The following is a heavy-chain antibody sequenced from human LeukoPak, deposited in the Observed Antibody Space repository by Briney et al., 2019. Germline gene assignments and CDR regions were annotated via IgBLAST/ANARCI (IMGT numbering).Heavy chain of an antibody. CDR3: ARDSAQVVVVPAGTLDP. D-gene: IGHD2-2*01. V-gene: IGHV3-30-3*01. Sequence: PGGSLRLSCAASGFIFSTYDMSWVRQAPGKGLEWVAVISYDGSNKYYADSVKGRFTISRDNSKNTLYLQMNSLRAEDTAVYYCARDSAQVVVVPAGTLDPWGQGTLVTVSS. CDR1: GFIFSTYD. J-gene: IGHJ5*02. CDR2: ISYDGSNK.